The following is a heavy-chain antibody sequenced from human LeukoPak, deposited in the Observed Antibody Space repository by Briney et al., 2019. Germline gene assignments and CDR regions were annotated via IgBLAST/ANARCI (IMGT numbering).Heavy chain of an antibody. D-gene: IGHD3-22*01. J-gene: IGHJ4*02. Sequence: GGSLRLSCAASGFIFSSYWMYWVRQAPGKGLVWVSRINSDGSGTNYADSVKGRFTISRDNSKNTLYLQMNSLRAEDTAVYYCAKALDYYDSSGYYLGYYFDYWGQGTLVTVSS. V-gene: IGHV3-74*01. CDR1: GFIFSSYW. CDR2: INSDGSGT. CDR3: AKALDYYDSSGYYLGYYFDY.